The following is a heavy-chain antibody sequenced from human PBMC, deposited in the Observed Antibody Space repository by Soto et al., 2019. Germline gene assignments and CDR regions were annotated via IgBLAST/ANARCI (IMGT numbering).Heavy chain of an antibody. CDR2: ISGSGGST. J-gene: IGHJ4*02. CDR3: AKDPGRGWYRDDY. V-gene: IGHV3-23*01. D-gene: IGHD6-19*01. CDR1: GFTFSSYA. Sequence: EVQLLESGGGLVQPGGSLRLSCAASGFTFSSYAMSWVRQAPEKGLEWVSAISGSGGSTYYADSVKGRFTISRDNSKNTLYLQMNSLRAEDTAVYYCAKDPGRGWYRDDYWGQGTLVTVSS.